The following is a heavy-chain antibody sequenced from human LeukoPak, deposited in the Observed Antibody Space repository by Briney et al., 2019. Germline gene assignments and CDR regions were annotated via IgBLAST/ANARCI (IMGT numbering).Heavy chain of an antibody. Sequence: SETLSLTCAVYGGSFSGYYWSWIRQPPGKGLEWIGEINHSGSTNYNPSLKSRVTISVDTSKNQFSLKLSSVTAADTAVYYCARAWAAAGRREFDPWGQGTLVTVSS. CDR1: GGSFSGYY. V-gene: IGHV4-34*01. D-gene: IGHD6-13*01. CDR2: INHSGST. CDR3: ARAWAAAGRREFDP. J-gene: IGHJ5*02.